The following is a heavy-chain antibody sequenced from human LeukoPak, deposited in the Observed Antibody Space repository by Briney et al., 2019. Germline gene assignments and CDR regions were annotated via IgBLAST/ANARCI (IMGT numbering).Heavy chain of an antibody. CDR1: GGSINSYY. J-gene: IGHJ4*02. V-gene: IGHV4-59*01. Sequence: SETLSLTCNVSGGSINSYYWSWIRQPPGKGLEWIGYIYYSGSTNYNPSLKSRVTISVDTSKNQFSLKLSSVTAADTAVYYCASGGRVYCSSTSCWPYYFDYWGQGTLVTVSS. D-gene: IGHD2-2*01. CDR2: IYYSGST. CDR3: ASGGRVYCSSTSCWPYYFDY.